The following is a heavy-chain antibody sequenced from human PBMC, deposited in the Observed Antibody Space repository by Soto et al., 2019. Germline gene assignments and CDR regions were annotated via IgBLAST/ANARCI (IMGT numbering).Heavy chain of an antibody. CDR1: GFTFSSYS. CDR3: ARDRRIAVFGSYDYHYDGIAV. D-gene: IGHD3-3*01. V-gene: IGHV3-48*02. Sequence: GGSLRLSCAASGFTFSSYSMNWVRQAPGKGLEWVSYISSSSSTIYYADSVKGRFTISRDNAKNSLYLQMNSLRDEDTAVYYCARDRRIAVFGSYDYHYDGIAVWARGTSDPVS. J-gene: IGHJ6*02. CDR2: ISSSSSTI.